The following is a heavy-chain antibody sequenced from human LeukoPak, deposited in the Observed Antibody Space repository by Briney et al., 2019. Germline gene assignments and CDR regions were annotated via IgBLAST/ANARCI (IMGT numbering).Heavy chain of an antibody. CDR3: ARRYYYDSSGYYHPN. Sequence: ASVKVSCKASGYTFTSYYMHWVRQAPGQGLEWMGIINPSDDITTYAQKFQGRVTMTRDTSTSTVYMEMSRLRSDDTAVYYCARRYYYDSSGYYHPNWGQGTLVTVSS. V-gene: IGHV1-46*01. CDR1: GYTFTSYY. J-gene: IGHJ4*02. CDR2: INPSDDIT. D-gene: IGHD3-22*01.